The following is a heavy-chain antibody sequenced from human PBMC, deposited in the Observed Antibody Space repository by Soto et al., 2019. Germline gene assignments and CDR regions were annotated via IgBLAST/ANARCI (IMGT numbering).Heavy chain of an antibody. CDR3: ARRASWLVSFDY. D-gene: IGHD6-19*01. Sequence: SETLSLTCTVSGGSVSSGSYYWSWIRQPPGKGLEWIGYIYYSGSTNYNPSLKSRVTISVDTSKNQFSLKLSSVTAADTAVYYCARRASWLVSFDYWGQATLVTVPS. CDR2: IYYSGST. V-gene: IGHV4-61*01. CDR1: GGSVSSGSYY. J-gene: IGHJ4*02.